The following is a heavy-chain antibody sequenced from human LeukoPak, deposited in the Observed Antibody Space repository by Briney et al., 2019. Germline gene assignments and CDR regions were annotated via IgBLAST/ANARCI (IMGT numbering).Heavy chain of an antibody. Sequence: GGSLRLSCAASGFTFSSYSMNWVRQAPGKGLEWVAVISYDGSNKYYADSVKGRFTISRDNSKNTLYLQMNSLRAEDTAVYYCARDLGSFGSGSYLGYWGQGTLVTVSS. CDR2: ISYDGSNK. D-gene: IGHD3-10*01. J-gene: IGHJ4*02. CDR1: GFTFSSYS. CDR3: ARDLGSFGSGSYLGY. V-gene: IGHV3-30*03.